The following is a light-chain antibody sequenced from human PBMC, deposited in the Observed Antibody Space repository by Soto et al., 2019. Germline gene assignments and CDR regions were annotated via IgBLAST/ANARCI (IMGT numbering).Light chain of an antibody. CDR2: EVT. J-gene: IGLJ1*01. CDR1: NSDIGNYNI. V-gene: IGLV2-23*02. CDR3: CSYAGSNAFV. Sequence: QSALTQPASVSGSPGQSITISCTGSNSDIGNYNIVSWYQQHPDKAPQLIIYEVTKRPSGVSNRFSGSKSGNTASLTISGLQAEDEGDYHCCSYAGSNAFVFGNGTKVTVL.